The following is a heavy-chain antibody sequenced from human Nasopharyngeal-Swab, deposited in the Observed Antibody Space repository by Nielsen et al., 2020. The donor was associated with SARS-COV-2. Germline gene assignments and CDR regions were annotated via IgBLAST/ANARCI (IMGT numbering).Heavy chain of an antibody. V-gene: IGHV3-74*01. Sequence: GESLKISCAASGSTFSSYWMHWVRQAPGKGLVWVSRINSDGSSTRYADSVKGRFTISRDNAKNTLYLQMNSLRAEDTAVYYCARDPAITGTTFDPWGQGTLVTVSS. J-gene: IGHJ5*02. CDR3: ARDPAITGTTFDP. CDR1: GSTFSSYW. CDR2: INSDGSST. D-gene: IGHD1-7*01.